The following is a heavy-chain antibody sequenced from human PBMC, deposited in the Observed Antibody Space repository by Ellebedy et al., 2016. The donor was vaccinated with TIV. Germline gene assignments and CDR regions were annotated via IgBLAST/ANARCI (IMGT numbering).Heavy chain of an antibody. CDR3: AREPVGVGPAFDV. J-gene: IGHJ3*01. V-gene: IGHV3-23*01. D-gene: IGHD4-23*01. CDR1: GLTFSSHA. Sequence: GESLKISCAASGLTFSSHAMSWVRQAPGKGLEWVSSITESGGNTYYADSVKGRFTISRDNSKYTLFMQMNSLRAEDTAIYFCAREPVGVGPAFDVWGQGTMVTVSS. CDR2: ITESGGNT.